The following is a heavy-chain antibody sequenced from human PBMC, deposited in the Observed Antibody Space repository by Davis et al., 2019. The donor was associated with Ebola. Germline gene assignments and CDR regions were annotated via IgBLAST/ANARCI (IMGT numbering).Heavy chain of an antibody. J-gene: IGHJ4*02. Sequence: PGGSLRLSCTASGFTFSSYAMSWVRQAPGKGLEWVSAISGSGGSTYYADSVRGRFTISRENSKNTLYLQMNSLRAEDTAVYYCAKDSYGGGWSDRFDHWGQGTLVSVSS. CDR3: AKDSYGGGWSDRFDH. CDR1: GFTFSSYA. D-gene: IGHD6-19*01. CDR2: ISGSGGST. V-gene: IGHV3-23*01.